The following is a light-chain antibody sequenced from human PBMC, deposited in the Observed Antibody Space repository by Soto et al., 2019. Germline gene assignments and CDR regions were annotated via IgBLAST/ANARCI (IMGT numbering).Light chain of an antibody. Sequence: EMALTQSPGTLSLSPGERATLSCRASQSVSSSYLACYQQKPGQAPRLLIYGASSRATGIPDRFRGSGSGTSFTLTISRREPEDFAVYYYQQYGSSPLTFGEGTKVEI. V-gene: IGKV3-20*01. CDR3: QQYGSSPLT. J-gene: IGKJ1*01. CDR1: QSVSSSY. CDR2: GAS.